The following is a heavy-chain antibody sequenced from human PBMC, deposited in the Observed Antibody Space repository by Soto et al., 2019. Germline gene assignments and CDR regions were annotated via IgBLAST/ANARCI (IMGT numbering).Heavy chain of an antibody. CDR1: GGSFSGYY. CDR2: INHSGST. D-gene: IGHD2-2*01. V-gene: IGHV4-34*01. Sequence: QVQLQQWGAGLLKPSETLSLTCAVYGGSFSGYYWSWIRQPPGKGLEWIGEINHSGSTNYNPSLKRRVTISVDPSKNQFSLKLSSVTAADTAVYYCARLKGYQLLHSNWFDPWGQGTLVTVSS. J-gene: IGHJ5*02. CDR3: ARLKGYQLLHSNWFDP.